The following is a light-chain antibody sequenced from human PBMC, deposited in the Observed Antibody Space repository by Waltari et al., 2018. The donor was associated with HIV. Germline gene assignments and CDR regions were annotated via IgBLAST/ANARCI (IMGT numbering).Light chain of an antibody. CDR2: GVD. J-gene: IGLJ2*01. CDR3: ASFLGDNTIV. V-gene: IGLV2-14*03. Sequence: SAVTQPASVFGLPGQSITISCRGDDSDFCISNFLSWYQQFPGEPPKRILSGVDCRASGISQRFSGSKSANTASLTISALRAEDEGHYYCASFLGDNTIVFGGGTKVTVL. CDR1: DSDFCISNF.